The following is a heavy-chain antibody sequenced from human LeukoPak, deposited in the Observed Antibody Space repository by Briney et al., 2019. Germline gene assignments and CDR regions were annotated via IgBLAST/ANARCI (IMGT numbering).Heavy chain of an antibody. J-gene: IGHJ5*02. Sequence: GGSLRLSCAASGFTFSSFWMHWVRQAPGKGLVWVSRINSDGTSTSYADSVKGRFTISRDNAKNTLYLQMNSLRAEDTAVYYCARDLGYCSGGNCPWGQGTLVTVSS. V-gene: IGHV3-74*01. CDR2: INSDGTST. CDR1: GFTFSSFW. D-gene: IGHD2-15*01. CDR3: ARDLGYCSGGNCP.